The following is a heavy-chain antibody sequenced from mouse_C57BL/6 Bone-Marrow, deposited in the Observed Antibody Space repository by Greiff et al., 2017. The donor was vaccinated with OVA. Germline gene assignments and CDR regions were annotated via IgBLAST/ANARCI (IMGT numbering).Heavy chain of an antibody. J-gene: IGHJ1*03. Sequence: VQLQQPGAELVRPGSSVKLSCKASGYTFTSYWMHWVKQRPIQGLEWIGNIDPSDSETHYNQKFKDKATLTVDKSSSTAYMQLSSLTSEDSAVYYCARRDYSNYERYFDVWGTGTTVTVSS. D-gene: IGHD2-5*01. CDR1: GYTFTSYW. CDR2: IDPSDSET. V-gene: IGHV1-52*01. CDR3: ARRDYSNYERYFDV.